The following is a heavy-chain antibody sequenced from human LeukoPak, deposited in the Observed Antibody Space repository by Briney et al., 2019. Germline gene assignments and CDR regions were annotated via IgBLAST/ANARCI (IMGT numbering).Heavy chain of an antibody. CDR2: IRYDGSNK. CDR1: GFTFSSYM. D-gene: IGHD3-10*01. CDR3: AKDRGVGRYFDY. J-gene: IGHJ4*02. Sequence: GESLRLSCAASGFTFSSYMMTWVRQAPGKGLEWVAFIRYDGSNKYYADSVKGRFTISRDNSKNTLYLQMNSLRAEDTAVYYCAKDRGVGRYFDYWGQGTLVTVSS. V-gene: IGHV3-30*02.